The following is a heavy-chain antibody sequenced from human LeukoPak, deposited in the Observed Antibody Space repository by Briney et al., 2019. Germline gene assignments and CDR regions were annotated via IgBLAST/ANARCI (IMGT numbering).Heavy chain of an antibody. V-gene: IGHV4-34*01. Sequence: SETLSLTCTVYGGSFSDYYWTWIRQPPGKWLEWIGEINHSGRTNYNASLRSRVTISIDTSMKQFSLKLSSETAADSAVYYCARLSSGLDAWGQGTLVTVSS. D-gene: IGHD3-22*01. CDR2: INHSGRT. CDR3: ARLSSGLDA. J-gene: IGHJ5*02. CDR1: GGSFSDYY.